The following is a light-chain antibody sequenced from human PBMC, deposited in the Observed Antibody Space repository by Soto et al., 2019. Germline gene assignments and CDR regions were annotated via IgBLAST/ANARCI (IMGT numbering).Light chain of an antibody. CDR2: DAS. J-gene: IGKJ5*01. Sequence: EIVMTQSPGTLPVSPGERATLSCRASQSVSSNLAWYQQKPGQAPRLLIYDASTRATGIPARFSGSGSGTEFTLTISSLQSEDFAVYYCQQYNNWPPITFGQGTRLEIK. CDR3: QQYNNWPPIT. CDR1: QSVSSN. V-gene: IGKV3-15*01.